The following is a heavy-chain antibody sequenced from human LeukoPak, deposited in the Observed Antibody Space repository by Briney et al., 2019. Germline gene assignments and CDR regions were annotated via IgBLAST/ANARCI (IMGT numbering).Heavy chain of an antibody. CDR2: ISSSSSYI. V-gene: IGHV3-21*04. CDR3: ARASGPHDAFDI. J-gene: IGHJ3*02. D-gene: IGHD3-10*01. CDR1: GFTFSSYS. Sequence: GGSLRLSCAASGFTFSSYSINWVRQAPGKGLEWVSSISSSSSYIYYADSVKGRFTISRDNAKNSLYLQMNSLRSEDTAVYYCARASGPHDAFDIWGQGTMVTVSS.